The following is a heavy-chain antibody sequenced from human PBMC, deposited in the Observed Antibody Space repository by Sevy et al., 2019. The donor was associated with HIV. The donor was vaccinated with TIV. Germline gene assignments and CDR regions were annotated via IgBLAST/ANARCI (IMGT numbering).Heavy chain of an antibody. CDR2: IKGDGRDK. CDR1: GFSFSANW. V-gene: IGHV3-7*01. D-gene: IGHD3-16*01. CDR3: AHETFGRFES. Sequence: GGSLRLSCAASGFSFSANWMNWVRQAPGKGGEWVANIKGDGRDKHYVDSVEGRFTISRDNAKNVLYLQMNSLRVEDTAVYYCAHETFGRFESWGQGTLVTVSS. J-gene: IGHJ4*02.